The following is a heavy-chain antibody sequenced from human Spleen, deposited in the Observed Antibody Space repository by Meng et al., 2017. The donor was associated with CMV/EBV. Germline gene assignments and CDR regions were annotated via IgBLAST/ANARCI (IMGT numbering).Heavy chain of an antibody. CDR1: GGCFSGYY. CDR3: ARERGRGLGGDY. CDR2: ISHSGNT. J-gene: IGHJ4*01. V-gene: IGHV4-34*01. D-gene: IGHD3-16*01. Sequence: CAVHGGCFSGYYWNWIRQAPGEGLEWIGDISHSGNTNYNPSLKSRVTISVDTSKNQFSLTLNSVTAADTAIYYCARERGRGLGGDYWGQGTLVTVSS.